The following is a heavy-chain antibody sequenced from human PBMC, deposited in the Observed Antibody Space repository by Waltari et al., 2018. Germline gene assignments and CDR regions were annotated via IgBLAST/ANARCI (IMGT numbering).Heavy chain of an antibody. V-gene: IGHV3-53*01. Sequence: EVQLVESGGGLIQPGGSLRLSCAASGFNVSSNYMSWVRHAPGKGLEWVSVIYRGGSTYYADPVKGRFTISRDSSKNTLYLQMNSLRAEDTAVYYCARGRGDFWSGYYLDYWGQGTLVTVSS. CDR2: IYRGGST. CDR1: GFNVSSNY. J-gene: IGHJ4*02. CDR3: ARGRGDFWSGYYLDY. D-gene: IGHD3-3*01.